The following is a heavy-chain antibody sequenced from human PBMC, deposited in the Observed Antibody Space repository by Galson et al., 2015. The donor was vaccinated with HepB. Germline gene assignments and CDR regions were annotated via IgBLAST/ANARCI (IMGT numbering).Heavy chain of an antibody. CDR2: ISYDGSNK. J-gene: IGHJ4*02. V-gene: IGHV3-30-3*01. Sequence: SLRLSCAASGFTFSSYAIHWVRQAPGKGLEWVAVISYDGSNKYYADSVKGRFTISRDNSKNTLYLQMNSLRAEDTAVYYCARGKEIDYWGQGTLVTVSS. CDR1: GFTFSSYA. CDR3: ARGKEIDY.